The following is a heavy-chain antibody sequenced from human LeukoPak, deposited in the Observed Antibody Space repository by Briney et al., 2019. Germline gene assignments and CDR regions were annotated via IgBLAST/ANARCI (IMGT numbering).Heavy chain of an antibody. D-gene: IGHD5-18*01. CDR2: IYPGDSDT. V-gene: IGHV5-51*01. CDR3: ARLASRDTATVNGFDY. Sequence: GESLKIFCKGSGYSFTSYWIDWVRQMPGKGLEWMGIIYPGDSDTRYSPSFQGQVTISADKSISTAYLQWSSLKASDTAMYYCARLASRDTATVNGFDYWGQGTLVTVSS. CDR1: GYSFTSYW. J-gene: IGHJ4*02.